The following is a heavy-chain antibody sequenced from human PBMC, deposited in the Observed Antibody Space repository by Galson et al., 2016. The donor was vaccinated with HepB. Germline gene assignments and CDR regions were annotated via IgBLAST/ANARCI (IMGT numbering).Heavy chain of an antibody. CDR2: IIPIFRTP. J-gene: IGHJ6*02. CDR3: ARGRDKAEAHYALDV. D-gene: IGHD4/OR15-4a*01. CDR1: GGTFSSFG. V-gene: IGHV1-69*06. Sequence: SVKVSCKASGGTFSSFGLSWVRQAPGQGLEWMGGIIPIFRTPTYAQSFQGRVTITAETSTSTAHLEMTSLRFEDTAVYFCARGRDKAEAHYALDVWGQGTTVIVSS.